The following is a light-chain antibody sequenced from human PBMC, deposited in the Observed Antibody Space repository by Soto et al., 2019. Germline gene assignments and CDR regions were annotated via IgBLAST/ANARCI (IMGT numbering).Light chain of an antibody. CDR3: CSYAGSSPGYV. V-gene: IGLV2-23*01. Sequence: QSVLTQPASVSGSPGQSITISCTGTNTDIGSHNFVSWYQHHPGKAPKLMIYEGTKWPSGVSSRFSGSKSGNTASLTISGLQAEDEADYYCCSYAGSSPGYVFGSGTKLTVL. CDR1: NTDIGSHNF. CDR2: EGT. J-gene: IGLJ1*01.